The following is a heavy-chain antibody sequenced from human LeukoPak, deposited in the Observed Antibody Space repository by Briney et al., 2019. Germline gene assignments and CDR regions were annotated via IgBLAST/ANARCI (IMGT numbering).Heavy chain of an antibody. CDR1: GFTFSSYA. D-gene: IGHD3-10*01. V-gene: IGHV3-30*04. Sequence: GGSLRLSCAASGFTFSSYAMHWVRQAPGKGLEWVAVISYDGSNKYYADSVKGRFTISRDNAKNSLYLQMNSLRAEDTAVYYCARDGHYYGSGRKYWGQGTLVTVSS. CDR3: ARDGHYYGSGRKY. J-gene: IGHJ4*02. CDR2: ISYDGSNK.